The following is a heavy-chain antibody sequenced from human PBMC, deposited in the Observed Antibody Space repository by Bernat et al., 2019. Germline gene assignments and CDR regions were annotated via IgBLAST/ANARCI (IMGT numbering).Heavy chain of an antibody. V-gene: IGHV3-53*05. Sequence: EVQLVETGGGFIQPGGSLRLSCAASGFTVSSNYMSWVRQAPGKGLEWVSVIYSGGNTYYADSVKGRFTISRDNSKNTLYLQMNSLRAEDTAVYYCARGDCSGGSCYSLYYWGQGTLVTVSS. CDR1: GFTVSSNY. D-gene: IGHD2-15*01. CDR3: ARGDCSGGSCYSLYY. CDR2: IYSGGNT. J-gene: IGHJ4*02.